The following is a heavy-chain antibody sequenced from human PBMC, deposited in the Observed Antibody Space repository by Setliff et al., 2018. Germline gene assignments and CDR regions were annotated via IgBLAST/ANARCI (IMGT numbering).Heavy chain of an antibody. Sequence: PSETLSLTCAVYGGSFSGYYWSWIRQPPGKGLEWIREINHSGSTNYNPSLKSRVTISVDTSRNQFSLKPNSVTAADTAVYYCARVPRFTDTRNAFDIWGQGTMVTVSS. CDR2: INHSGST. CDR1: GGSFSGYY. D-gene: IGHD5-18*01. CDR3: ARVPRFTDTRNAFDI. J-gene: IGHJ3*02. V-gene: IGHV4-34*09.